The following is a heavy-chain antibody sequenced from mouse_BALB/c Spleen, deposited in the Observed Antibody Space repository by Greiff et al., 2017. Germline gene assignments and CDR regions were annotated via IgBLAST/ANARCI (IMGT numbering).Heavy chain of an antibody. CDR2: INPNNGGT. CDR1: GYTFTDYN. D-gene: IGHD1-2*01. CDR3: ARGGGNYDGPAWFAY. V-gene: IGHV1-18*01. J-gene: IGHJ3*01. Sequence: EVQLQQSGPELVKPGASVKIPCKASGYTFTDYNMDWVKQSHGKSLEWIGDINPNNGGTIYNQKFKGKATLTVDKSSSTACMELRSLTSEDTAVYYWARGGGNYDGPAWFAYWGQGTQVTVSA.